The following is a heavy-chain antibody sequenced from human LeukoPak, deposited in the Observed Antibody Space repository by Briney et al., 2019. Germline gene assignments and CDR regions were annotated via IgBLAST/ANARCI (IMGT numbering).Heavy chain of an antibody. V-gene: IGHV3-23*01. J-gene: IGHJ4*02. CDR2: ISGSGGTT. CDR1: GLTFTSYA. Sequence: PGGSLRLSCAASGLTFTSYAMSWVRRSPGKGLGWVSVISGSGGTTYYADSVKGQFTISRDNSKNTLYLQMNSLRAEDTAVYYCAKVDRGILTGYLDYWGQGILVTVSS. D-gene: IGHD3-9*01. CDR3: AKVDRGILTGYLDY.